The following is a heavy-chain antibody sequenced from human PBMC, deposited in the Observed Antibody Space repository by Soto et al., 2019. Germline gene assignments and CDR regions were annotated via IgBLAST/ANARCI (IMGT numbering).Heavy chain of an antibody. D-gene: IGHD6-19*01. CDR1: GACISSPKW. J-gene: IGHJ3*01. Sequence: QVQLQESGPGLVKPSGTLSLTCAVSGACISSPKWWTWLRQPPGKGLEWIGDLLHSGTTNYNPSLKSRVILSVDKSLNQFSLSLTSVTAADTAIYYCAYSSGWYRHDVWGQGTSVTVSS. CDR3: AYSSGWYRHDV. CDR2: LLHSGTT. V-gene: IGHV4-4*02.